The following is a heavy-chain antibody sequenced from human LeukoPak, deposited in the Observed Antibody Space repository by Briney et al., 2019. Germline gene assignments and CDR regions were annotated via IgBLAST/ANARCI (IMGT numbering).Heavy chain of an antibody. V-gene: IGHV1-2*02. CDR2: INPNSGGT. CDR3: ARHPYSGSYHFDY. D-gene: IGHD1-26*01. CDR1: GYIFTGYY. J-gene: IGHJ4*02. Sequence: ASATLSYKTSGYIFTGYYLHLLLQATGEGLGWIGWINPNSGGTNSAQKFQGRVTMTRDTSISTAYMELSRLTSDDTAVYYCARHPYSGSYHFDYWGQGTLVTVSS.